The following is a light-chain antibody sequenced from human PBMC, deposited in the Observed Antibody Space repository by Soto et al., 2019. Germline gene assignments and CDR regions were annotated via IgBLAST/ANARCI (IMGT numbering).Light chain of an antibody. Sequence: PGETATLCCRTSRSVSNYFAWYQQKPGQAPRLLIYDALNRATGIPARFSAGGSETHFTLTISSLEPEDSAVYYCLQRSDWPTFGQGTRLEI. CDR3: LQRSDWPT. CDR2: DAL. CDR1: RSVSNY. V-gene: IGKV3-11*01. J-gene: IGKJ5*01.